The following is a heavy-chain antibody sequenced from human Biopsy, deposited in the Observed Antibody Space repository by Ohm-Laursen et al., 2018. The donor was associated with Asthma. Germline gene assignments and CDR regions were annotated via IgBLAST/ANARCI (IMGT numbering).Heavy chain of an antibody. D-gene: IGHD2-21*02. CDR2: INHRGST. CDR1: GGSFSNYY. J-gene: IGHJ4*02. Sequence: TLSLTCVVYGGSFSNYYWTWIRQPPGKGLEWIGEINHRGSTNYNPSLKSRVTLSVDTSKNQFSVKLRSVTAADTAVYYCARGVDRVTGLLDHFDSRGQGTLVTVSS. V-gene: IGHV4-34*01. CDR3: ARGVDRVTGLLDHFDS.